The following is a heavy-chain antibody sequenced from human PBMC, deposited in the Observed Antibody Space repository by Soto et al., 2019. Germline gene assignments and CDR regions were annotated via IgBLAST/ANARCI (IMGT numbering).Heavy chain of an antibody. CDR3: VKDYYDTLAGYYGPDY. CDR1: GFTFNNYG. V-gene: IGHV3-30*18. D-gene: IGHD3-9*01. Sequence: GGSLRLSCVASGFTFNNYGIHWVRQAPGKGLEWVTVISYDGNTKYYADSVKGRFTISRDNSKNTLYLQLNSLRPEDTAVYYCVKDYYDTLAGYYGPDYWGQGTLVTVSS. J-gene: IGHJ4*02. CDR2: ISYDGNTK.